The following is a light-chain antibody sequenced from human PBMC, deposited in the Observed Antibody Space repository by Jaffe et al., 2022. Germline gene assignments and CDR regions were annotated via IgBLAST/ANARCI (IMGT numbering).Light chain of an antibody. CDR1: QSVSSN. J-gene: IGKJ4*01. CDR3: QQYDSWPPLT. V-gene: IGKV3-15*01. CDR2: GAS. Sequence: EIVMTQSPATLSVSPGERATLSCRASQSVSSNLAWYQQKPGQAPRLLIYGASTRATGIPARFSGSGSGTVFTLSISSLQSEDFAVYYCQQYDSWPPLTFGGGTKVEIK.